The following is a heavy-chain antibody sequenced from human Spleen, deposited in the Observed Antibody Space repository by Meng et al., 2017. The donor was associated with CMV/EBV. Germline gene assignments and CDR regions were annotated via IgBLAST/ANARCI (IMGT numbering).Heavy chain of an antibody. Sequence: SETLSLTCTVSGGSISSYYWSWIRQPPGKGLEWIGYIYYTGSTNYNPSLKSRVTISLDTSKNQFSLKLNSVTAADTAVYYCARDPGTTYNWFDPWGQGTLVTVSS. CDR3: ARDPGTTYNWFDP. V-gene: IGHV4-59*01. J-gene: IGHJ5*02. CDR1: GGSISSYY. D-gene: IGHD1-14*01. CDR2: IYYTGST.